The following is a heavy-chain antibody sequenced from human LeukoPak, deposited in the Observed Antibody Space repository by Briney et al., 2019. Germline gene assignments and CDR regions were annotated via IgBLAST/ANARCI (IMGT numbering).Heavy chain of an antibody. Sequence: SETLSLTCTVSGGSISIYYWNWIRQPPGKGLEWIGNIQYSGSTNYNPSLKSRVTILLDTSKNQFSLKLNSVTAADTAVYYCAREVSTVTFDYWGQGTLVTVSS. J-gene: IGHJ4*02. CDR1: GGSISIYY. D-gene: IGHD4-17*01. V-gene: IGHV4-59*01. CDR2: IQYSGST. CDR3: AREVSTVTFDY.